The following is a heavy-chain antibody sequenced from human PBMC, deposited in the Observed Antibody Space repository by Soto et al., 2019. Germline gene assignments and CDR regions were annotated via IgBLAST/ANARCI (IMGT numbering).Heavy chain of an antibody. J-gene: IGHJ3*02. CDR1: GCTFIGHY. CDR2: INPKSGAT. CDR3: ARHSHYDILTGYSRNAFDI. Sequence: GASVKVSCKPSGCTFIGHYMRWVRQAPGQGLEWMGWINPKSGATNYAQKCQGRGTVTRNTSITTADMELSSLRSDDTAMDYCARHSHYDILTGYSRNAFDIWGQGTMVTVSS. D-gene: IGHD3-9*01. V-gene: IGHV1-2*02.